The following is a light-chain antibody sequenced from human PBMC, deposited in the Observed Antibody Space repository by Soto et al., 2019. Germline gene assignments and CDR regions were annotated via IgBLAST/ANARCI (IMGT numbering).Light chain of an antibody. J-gene: IGKJ5*01. CDR2: GAS. CDR1: QNISIS. Sequence: DIQMTQSPSSLSASVGDGVRITCRASQNISISLNWYQQIPGRAPKLLIYGASSLLSGVPLRFSGSGSGTDFTLTISSLQPEDFATYYCQQSYSNSPITFGQGTRLEIK. CDR3: QQSYSNSPIT. V-gene: IGKV1-39*01.